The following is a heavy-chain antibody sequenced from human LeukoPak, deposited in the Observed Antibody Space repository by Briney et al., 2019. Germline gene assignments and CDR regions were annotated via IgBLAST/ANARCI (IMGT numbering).Heavy chain of an antibody. V-gene: IGHV1-2*02. Sequence: ASVKVSCKSSGYTFTGYYMHWVRQAPGQGLEWMGWINPNSGGTNYAQKFQGRVTMTRDTSISTAYMELSRLGSDDTAVYYCARDRVIAAAGSDYWGQGTLVTVFS. J-gene: IGHJ4*02. CDR2: INPNSGGT. CDR3: ARDRVIAAAGSDY. CDR1: GYTFTGYY. D-gene: IGHD6-13*01.